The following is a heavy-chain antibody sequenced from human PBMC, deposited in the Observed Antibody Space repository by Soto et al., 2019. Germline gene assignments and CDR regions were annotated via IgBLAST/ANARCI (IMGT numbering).Heavy chain of an antibody. CDR3: ATQEVGGSYVYTFDP. CDR1: GGSISSSSYY. V-gene: IGHV4-39*02. Sequence: QLQLQESGPGLVKPSETLSLTCTVSGGSISSSSYYWGWIRQPPGKGLEWIGSIYYSGSTYYNPSLKSRVPISVDTSKNPFSLKLSSVTAADTAVYYCATQEVGGSYVYTFDPWGQGTLVTVSS. D-gene: IGHD1-26*01. J-gene: IGHJ5*02. CDR2: IYYSGST.